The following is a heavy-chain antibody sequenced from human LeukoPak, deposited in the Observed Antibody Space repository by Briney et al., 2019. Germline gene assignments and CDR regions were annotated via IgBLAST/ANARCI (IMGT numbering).Heavy chain of an antibody. CDR3: ARAWRWLRPFDY. CDR2: ISYDGSNK. CDR1: GFTFSSYA. Sequence: GGSLRLSCAASGFTFSSYAMHWVRQAPGKGLEWVAVISYDGSNKYYADSVKGRFTISRDNSKNTLYLQMNSLRAEDTAVYYCARAWRWLRPFDYWGQGTLVTVSS. V-gene: IGHV3-30-3*01. J-gene: IGHJ4*02. D-gene: IGHD5-24*01.